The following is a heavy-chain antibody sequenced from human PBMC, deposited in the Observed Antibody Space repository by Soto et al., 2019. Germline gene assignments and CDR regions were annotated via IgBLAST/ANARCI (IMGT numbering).Heavy chain of an antibody. V-gene: IGHV4-4*02. D-gene: IGHD2-15*01. Sequence: SETLSLTCAVSGGSISSSNWWSWVRQPPGKGLEWIGEIYHSGSTNYNPSLKSRVTISVDKSKNQFSLKLSSVTAADTAVYYCASRYCSGGSCYSVGEYFQHWGQGTLVTVSS. CDR2: IYHSGST. CDR3: ASRYCSGGSCYSVGEYFQH. J-gene: IGHJ1*01. CDR1: GGSISSSNW.